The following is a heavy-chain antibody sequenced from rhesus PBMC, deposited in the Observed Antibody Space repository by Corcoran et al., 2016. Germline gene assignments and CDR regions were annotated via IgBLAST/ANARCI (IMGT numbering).Heavy chain of an antibody. D-gene: IGHD2-27*01. CDR1: GGSISSNY. Sequence: QVQLQESGPGLVKPSETLSLTCAVSGGSISSNYWSWIRQAPGKGLEWIGRIYGSGGSTHYNPSLKSRVTISTATSRSQFSLKLSSVTAADAAVYYCARGGYCSGIYCLGFDYWGQGVLVTVSS. V-gene: IGHV4-160*01. CDR2: IYGSGGST. CDR3: ARGGYCSGIYCLGFDY. J-gene: IGHJ4*01.